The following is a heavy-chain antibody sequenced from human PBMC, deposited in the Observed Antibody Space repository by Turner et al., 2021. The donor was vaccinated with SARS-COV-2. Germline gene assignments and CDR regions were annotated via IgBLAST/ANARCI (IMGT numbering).Heavy chain of an antibody. V-gene: IGHV4-34*01. CDR1: GGSFSGFY. J-gene: IGHJ4*02. CDR3: ARAGNCAGGSCYFDY. CDR2: FDHSGSN. D-gene: IGHD2-15*01. Sequence: QVQLQEWGAGLLKPSETLSLTCAIYGGSFSGFYWSWIRQPLGQGLEWIAEFDHSGSNNTNPSLKSRVTISVDTSKNQFSLKLSSVTAADTAVYYCARAGNCAGGSCYFDYWGQGTLVTVSS.